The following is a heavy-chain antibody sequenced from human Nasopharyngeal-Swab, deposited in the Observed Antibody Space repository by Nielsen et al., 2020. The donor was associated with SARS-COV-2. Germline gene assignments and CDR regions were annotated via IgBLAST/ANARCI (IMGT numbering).Heavy chain of an antibody. J-gene: IGHJ4*02. V-gene: IGHV4-34*01. CDR3: ARVCQGTDSSGYGVWFFDY. CDR1: GWSFRGYY. Sequence: LRLSCAVYGWSFRGYYWSWIRQPPGKGLEWIGEINHSGSTNYNPSLKSRVTISVDTSKNQFSLKLTSVTAADTTVYYCARVCQGTDSSGYGVWFFDYWGQGALVTVSS. D-gene: IGHD3-22*01. CDR2: INHSGST.